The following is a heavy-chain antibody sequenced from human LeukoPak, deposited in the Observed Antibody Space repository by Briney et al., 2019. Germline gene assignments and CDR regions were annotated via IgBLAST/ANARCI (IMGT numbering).Heavy chain of an antibody. D-gene: IGHD3-3*01. J-gene: IGHJ4*02. Sequence: ASVKVSCKASGYTFTSYYMHWVRQAPGQGLEWMGIINPSGGSTSYAQKLQGRVTMTTDTSTSTAYMELRSLRSDDTAVYYCARDAARGIFGDLDYWGQGTLVTVSS. CDR3: ARDAARGIFGDLDY. V-gene: IGHV1-46*01. CDR1: GYTFTSYY. CDR2: INPSGGST.